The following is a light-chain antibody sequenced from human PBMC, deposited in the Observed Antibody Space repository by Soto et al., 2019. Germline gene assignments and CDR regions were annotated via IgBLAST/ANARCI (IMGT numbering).Light chain of an antibody. J-gene: IGLJ1*01. V-gene: IGLV2-11*01. CDR2: DVS. CDR3: CSYADSFYV. CDR1: NSDVGGYNF. Sequence: QSAPTQPRSVSGSPGQSVTISCTGTNSDVGGYNFVSWYQQYPGKVPKLMIYDVSKRSSGVPDRFSGSKSGNTASLTISGLQAEDEADYYCCSYADSFYVFGSGTKLTVL.